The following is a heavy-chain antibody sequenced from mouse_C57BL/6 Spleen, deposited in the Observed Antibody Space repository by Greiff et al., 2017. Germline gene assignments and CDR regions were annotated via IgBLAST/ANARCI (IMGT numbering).Heavy chain of an antibody. CDR3: ARLGGNYSYYAMDY. CDR2: IDPSDSYT. CDR1: GYTFTSYW. V-gene: IGHV1-59*01. D-gene: IGHD2-1*01. Sequence: VQLQQPGAELVRPGTSVKLSCKASGYTFTSYWMHWVKQRPGQGLEWIGVIDPSDSYTNYNQKFKGTATLTVDTSSSTAYMQLSSLTSEDSAVYYCARLGGNYSYYAMDYWGQGTSVTVSS. J-gene: IGHJ4*01.